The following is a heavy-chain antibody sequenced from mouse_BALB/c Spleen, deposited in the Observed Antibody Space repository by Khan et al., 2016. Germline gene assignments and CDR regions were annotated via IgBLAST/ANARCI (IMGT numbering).Heavy chain of an antibody. V-gene: IGHV1-69*02. D-gene: IGHD2-4*01. CDR3: TRGESTMIRGFAY. J-gene: IGHJ3*01. Sequence: QVQLQQSGAELVRPGASVKLSCKASGYTFTSYWINWMKQRPGQGLEWIGNTFPSDSYTNYNQKFRDKATLTVDKSSSTAFMQLTSPTSEDSAFYYCTRGESTMIRGFAYWGQGTLVTVSA. CDR1: GYTFTSYW. CDR2: TFPSDSYT.